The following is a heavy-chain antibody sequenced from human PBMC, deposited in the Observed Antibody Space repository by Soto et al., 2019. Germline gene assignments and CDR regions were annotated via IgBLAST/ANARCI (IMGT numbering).Heavy chain of an antibody. Sequence: GASVKVSCKASGYTFTSYAMHWVRQAPGQRLEWMGWIYAGNCNIKYSQKFQGRVTITRDTSASTAYMVLSSLRSEDTAVYYCARDKVPDSYDFWSGYYPINWFDPWGQGTLVTVSS. V-gene: IGHV1-3*01. J-gene: IGHJ5*02. CDR2: IYAGNCNI. CDR1: GYTFTSYA. CDR3: ARDKVPDSYDFWSGYYPINWFDP. D-gene: IGHD3-3*01.